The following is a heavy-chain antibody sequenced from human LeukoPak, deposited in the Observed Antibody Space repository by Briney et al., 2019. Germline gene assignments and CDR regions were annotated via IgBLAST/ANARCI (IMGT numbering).Heavy chain of an antibody. CDR3: ARGGECTNGVCLNWFDP. CDR1: GGPFSGYY. CDR2: INHSGST. Sequence: SETLSLTCAVYGGPFSGYYWSWIRQPPGKGLEWIGEINHSGSTNYNPSLKSRVTISVDTSKNQFSLKLSSVTAADTAVYYCARGGECTNGVCLNWFDPWGQGTLVTVSS. V-gene: IGHV4-34*01. D-gene: IGHD2-8*01. J-gene: IGHJ5*02.